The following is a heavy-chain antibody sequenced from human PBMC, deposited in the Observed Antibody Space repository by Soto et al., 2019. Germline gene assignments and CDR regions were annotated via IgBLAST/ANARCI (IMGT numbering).Heavy chain of an antibody. Sequence: EVQVVESGGGLVQPGGSLRLSCAASGFTFSDHYMDWVRQAPGKGLEWVGRSRNKAKSYSTDYAASVKGRFTISRDNSITSLYLQMHSLQTEDTAVDYGGRLFLVVSGRPYFDYLGQGTVVTVSS. D-gene: IGHD6-6*01. V-gene: IGHV3-72*01. CDR3: GRLFLVVSGRPYFDY. J-gene: IGHJ4*02. CDR2: SRNKAKSYST. CDR1: GFTFSDHY.